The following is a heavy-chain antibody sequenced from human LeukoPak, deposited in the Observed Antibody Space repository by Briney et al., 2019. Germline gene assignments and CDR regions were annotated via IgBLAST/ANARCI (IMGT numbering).Heavy chain of an antibody. CDR1: GFTFSSYA. CDR3: ARENPLTSRENAFDI. D-gene: IGHD2-2*01. CDR2: ISYDGSNK. J-gene: IGHJ3*02. V-gene: IGHV3-30-3*01. Sequence: PGGSLRLSCAASGFTFSSYAMHWVRQAPGKGLEWVAVISYDGSNKYYADSVKGRFTISRDNSKNTLYLQMNSLRAEDTAVYYCARENPLTSRENAFDIWGQGTMVTVSS.